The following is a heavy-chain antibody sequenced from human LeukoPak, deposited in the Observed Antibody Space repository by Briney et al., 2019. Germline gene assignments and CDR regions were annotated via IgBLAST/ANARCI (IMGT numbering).Heavy chain of an antibody. J-gene: IGHJ4*02. CDR2: IIPIFGTA. Sequence: GASVKVSCKASGYTFTGYYMHWVRQAPGQGLEWMGGIIPIFGTANYAQKFQGRVTITADESTSTAYMELSSLRSEDTAVYYCARGRDSSSSFDYWGQGTLVTVSS. CDR3: ARGRDSSSSFDY. CDR1: GYTFTGYY. V-gene: IGHV1-69*13. D-gene: IGHD6-6*01.